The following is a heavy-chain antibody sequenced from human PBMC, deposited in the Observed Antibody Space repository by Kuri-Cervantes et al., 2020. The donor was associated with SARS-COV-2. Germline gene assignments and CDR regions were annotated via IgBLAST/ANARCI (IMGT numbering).Heavy chain of an antibody. CDR2: ISGSGGST. CDR3: IIETHITIMGGVIKFW. CDR1: GFTFSSYA. J-gene: IGHJ4*02. V-gene: IGHV3-23*01. Sequence: GGSLRLSCAASGFTFSSYAMSWVRQAPGKGLEWVSAISGSGGSTYYADSVKGRFTISRDNSKNTLYLQMNSLRAEDTAVYYCIIETHITIMGGVIKFWWGQGTQVTVSS. D-gene: IGHD2-21*01.